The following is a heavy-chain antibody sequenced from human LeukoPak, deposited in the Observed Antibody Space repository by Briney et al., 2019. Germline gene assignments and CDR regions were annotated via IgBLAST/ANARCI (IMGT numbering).Heavy chain of an antibody. CDR2: IATSSDYI. CDR1: GFTFSTYS. D-gene: IGHD3-10*01. J-gene: IGHJ3*02. CDR3: ARGRSITILRGVAISDGFDI. V-gene: IGHV3-21*06. Sequence: GGSLRLSCAASGFTFSTYSMNWVRQAPGKGLEWVSSIATSSDYIYYASSLKGRFTISRDNAKNSLYLHMNSLRPDDTAVYYRARGRSITILRGVAISDGFDIWGQGTKVTVS.